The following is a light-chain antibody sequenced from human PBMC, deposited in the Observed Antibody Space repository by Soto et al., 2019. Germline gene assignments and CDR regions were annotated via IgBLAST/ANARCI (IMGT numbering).Light chain of an antibody. Sequence: DIPMTQSPSSLSASVGDRVTITCRASQSISSYLNWYQQKPRKAPKLLIYAASSLQSGVPSRCSGSGSGTDFTLTISSLQTDDFATYYCQQSYSTPRPFGPGTIVDSK. CDR3: QQSYSTPRP. V-gene: IGKV1-39*01. CDR2: AAS. CDR1: QSISSY. J-gene: IGKJ3*01.